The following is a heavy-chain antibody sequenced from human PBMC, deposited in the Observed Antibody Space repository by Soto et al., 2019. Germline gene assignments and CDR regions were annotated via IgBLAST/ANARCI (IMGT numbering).Heavy chain of an antibody. J-gene: IGHJ4*02. Sequence: ASVKVSCKASGYTFTSYAMHWVRQAPGQRLEWMGWINAGNGNTKYSQKFQGRVTITRDTSASTAYMELSSLRSEDTAVYYCARDRGNWVTRGLSELDYWGQGTLVTVSS. D-gene: IGHD2-21*02. CDR3: ARDRGNWVTRGLSELDY. V-gene: IGHV1-3*01. CDR1: GYTFTSYA. CDR2: INAGNGNT.